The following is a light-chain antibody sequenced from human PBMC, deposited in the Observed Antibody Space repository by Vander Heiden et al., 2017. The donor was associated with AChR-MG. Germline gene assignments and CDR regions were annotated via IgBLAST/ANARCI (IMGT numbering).Light chain of an antibody. J-gene: IGLJ3*02. CDR3: SSYGGRHTFV. CDR1: WADVGGDEC. CDR2: YVD. V-gene: IGLV2-11*01. Sequence: QSALTQPRSVSGSPGQSVPVSCPGLWADVGGDECVSWYQQYPGKAPKLILYYVDKRPSGVPDRFSGSKSANTASLTISGLQAADEADYFCSSYGGRHTFVVGGGTTVTVL.